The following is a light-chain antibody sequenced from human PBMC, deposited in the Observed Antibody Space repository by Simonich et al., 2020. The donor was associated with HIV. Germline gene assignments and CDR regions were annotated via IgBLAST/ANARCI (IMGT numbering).Light chain of an antibody. CDR2: RAS. V-gene: IGKV1-39*01. CDR1: QSISNY. J-gene: IGKJ3*01. Sequence: DIQKTQSPSTLSASVGDRVTITCRASQSISNYLHWYQQKPGKAPKLLIYRASSLQSGVPSMVSGSGSGTEFTLTISSLQPEDFATYYCQQSYSTTFGPGTKVDIK. CDR3: QQSYSTT.